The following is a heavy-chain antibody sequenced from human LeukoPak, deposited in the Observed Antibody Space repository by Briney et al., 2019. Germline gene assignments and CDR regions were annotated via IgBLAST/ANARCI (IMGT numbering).Heavy chain of an antibody. CDR1: GGSFSGYY. J-gene: IGHJ5*02. Sequence: SETLSLTCAVYGGSFSGYYWSWIRQPPGKGLEWIGSIYYSGSTYYNPSLKSRVTISVDTSKNQFSLKLSSVTAADTAVYYCARAQPPIVGATRHRFDPWGQGTLVTVSS. CDR2: IYYSGST. D-gene: IGHD1-26*01. CDR3: ARAQPPIVGATRHRFDP. V-gene: IGHV4-34*01.